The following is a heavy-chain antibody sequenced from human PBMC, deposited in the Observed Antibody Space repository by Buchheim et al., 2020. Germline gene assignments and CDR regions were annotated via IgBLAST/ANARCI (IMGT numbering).Heavy chain of an antibody. CDR3: AKADIVVVIAIKGFVGY. D-gene: IGHD2-21*01. CDR1: GFTFSSYG. CDR2: ISYDGSNK. Sequence: QVQLVESGGGVVQPGRSLRLSCAASGFTFSSYGMHWVRQAPGKGLEWVAVISYDGSNKYYADSVKGRFTISRDNSKNTLYLQMNSLRAEDTAVYYCAKADIVVVIAIKGFVGYWGQGTL. V-gene: IGHV3-30*18. J-gene: IGHJ4*02.